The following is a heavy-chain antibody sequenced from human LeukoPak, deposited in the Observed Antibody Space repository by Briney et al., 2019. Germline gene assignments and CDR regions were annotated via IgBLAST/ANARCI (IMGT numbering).Heavy chain of an antibody. D-gene: IGHD5-18*01. V-gene: IGHV3-30*18. Sequence: PGGSLRLSCAASGSTFSSYGMHWVRQAPGKGLEWVAVISYDGSNKYYADSVKGRFTISRDNSKNTLYLQMNSLRAEDTAVYYCAKIKSGVQLWLVGAFDIWGQGTMVTVSS. J-gene: IGHJ3*02. CDR3: AKIKSGVQLWLVGAFDI. CDR2: ISYDGSNK. CDR1: GSTFSSYG.